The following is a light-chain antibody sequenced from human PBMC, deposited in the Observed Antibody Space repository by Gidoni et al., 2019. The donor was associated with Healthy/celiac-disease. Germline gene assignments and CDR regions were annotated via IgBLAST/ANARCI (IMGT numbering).Light chain of an antibody. Sequence: DIHMTQSPSSLSASVGDRVTITCRASQSISSDLNWYQQKPGKAPKLLIYAASSLQSGVPSRFSGSGSGTDFTLTISSLQHEDFATYYCQQSYSTPLTFGGGTKVEIK. V-gene: IGKV1-39*01. CDR2: AAS. CDR1: QSISSD. CDR3: QQSYSTPLT. J-gene: IGKJ4*01.